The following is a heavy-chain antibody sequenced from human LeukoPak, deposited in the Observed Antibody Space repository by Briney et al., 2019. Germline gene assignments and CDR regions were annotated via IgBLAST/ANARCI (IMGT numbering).Heavy chain of an antibody. CDR1: GRFISSYY. V-gene: IGHV4-59*01. Sequence: SETLSLMCTVSGRFISSYYWLGMRQPPGKALVGIGYLYYSRSPKYNTSLKSRVTISVDTSKNQFSLKLSSVTAADTAVYYCARDRVVGATDYYYYMDVWGKGTAVTVSS. D-gene: IGHD1-26*01. CDR2: LYYSRSP. J-gene: IGHJ6*03. CDR3: ARDRVVGATDYYYYMDV.